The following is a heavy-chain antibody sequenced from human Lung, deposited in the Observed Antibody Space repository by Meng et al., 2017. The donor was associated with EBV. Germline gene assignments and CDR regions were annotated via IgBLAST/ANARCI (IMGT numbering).Heavy chain of an antibody. D-gene: IGHD6-19*01. CDR1: GGSTSSGDCY. J-gene: IGHJ4*02. V-gene: IGHV4-30-4*01. CDR2: IYYSGST. Sequence: GQRQESGPRRVKPSQTLALPCTLSGGSTSSGDCYWSWIRQPPGKGLEWIGYIYYSGSTYYNPSLKSRVTKSVDTSKNQFSLKLSSVTAADTAVYYCARLRLVWIFYYCGQGALVTVSS. CDR3: ARLRLVWIFYY.